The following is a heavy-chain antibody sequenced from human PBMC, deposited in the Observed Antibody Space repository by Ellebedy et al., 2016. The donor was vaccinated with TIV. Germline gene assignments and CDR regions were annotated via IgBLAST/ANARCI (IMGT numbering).Heavy chain of an antibody. D-gene: IGHD4-23*01. CDR2: ISDDGSHK. CDR1: GFSFSSYG. CDR3: ARDPVGVGPAFDV. V-gene: IGHV3-30*03. J-gene: IGHJ3*01. Sequence: GESLKISCAASGFSFSSYGMQWVRQAPGKGLEWVAVISDDGSHKYYADSVKGRFTISRDNSKDTLFLQMNSLRAEDTAIYFCARDPVGVGPAFDVWGQGTMVTVSS.